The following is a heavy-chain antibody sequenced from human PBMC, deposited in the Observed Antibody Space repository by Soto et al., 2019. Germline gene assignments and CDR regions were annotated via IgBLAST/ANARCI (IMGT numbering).Heavy chain of an antibody. CDR3: ARGGLTQFGGAILKYYFYGMDL. CDR2: IYNTGTT. J-gene: IGHJ6*02. Sequence: LSLTCIVSGGSISSGDSYWSWVRQHPGKALEWIGYIYNTGTTHYNPSLKSRVTMSVDTSKNLFALKLSSVTAADTAVYYCARGGLTQFGGAILKYYFYGMDLWGQGTTVTVSS. CDR1: GGSISSGDSY. D-gene: IGHD3-16*01. V-gene: IGHV4-31*03.